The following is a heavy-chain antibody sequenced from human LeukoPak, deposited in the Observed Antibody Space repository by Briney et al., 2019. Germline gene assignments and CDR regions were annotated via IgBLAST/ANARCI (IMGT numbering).Heavy chain of an antibody. V-gene: IGHV3-23*01. CDR3: ARVTDSGGYYAFDI. Sequence: GGSLRLSCAASGFSFSSYAMNWVRQAPGKGLEWVSGISGSGESTYYAVSVKGRLTISRDNSKNTVYVQMNSLRAEDTAVYYCARVTDSGGYYAFDIWGQGTMVTVSS. CDR2: ISGSGEST. D-gene: IGHD3-22*01. J-gene: IGHJ3*02. CDR1: GFSFSSYA.